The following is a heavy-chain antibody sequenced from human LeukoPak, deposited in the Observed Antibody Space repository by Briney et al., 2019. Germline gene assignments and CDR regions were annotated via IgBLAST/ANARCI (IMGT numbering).Heavy chain of an antibody. Sequence: PGGSLRLSCAASGFTFSSYSMNWVRQAPGKGLEWVSYISSSSTTIYYADSVKGRFTISRDNAKNSLYLQMNSLRAEDTAVYYCARGLVLGYSSSWSPGYWGQGTLVTVSS. CDR1: GFTFSSYS. CDR3: ARGLVLGYSSSWSPGY. CDR2: ISSSSTTI. D-gene: IGHD6-13*01. J-gene: IGHJ4*02. V-gene: IGHV3-48*04.